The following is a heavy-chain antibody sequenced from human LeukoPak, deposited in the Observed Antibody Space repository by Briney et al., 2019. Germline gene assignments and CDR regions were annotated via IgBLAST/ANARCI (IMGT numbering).Heavy chain of an antibody. CDR3: ASKRITMVRGVIGPLNGWPTYYNYGMDV. Sequence: GSLRLSCAASGFPVSSNYMSWVRQAPGKGLEWVSVIYSGGSTYYADSVKGRFTISRDNSKNTLYLQMNSLRAEDTAVYYCASKRITMVRGVIGPLNGWPTYYNYGMDVWGQGTTVTVSS. CDR2: IYSGGST. V-gene: IGHV3-66*01. D-gene: IGHD3-10*01. CDR1: GFPVSSNY. J-gene: IGHJ6*02.